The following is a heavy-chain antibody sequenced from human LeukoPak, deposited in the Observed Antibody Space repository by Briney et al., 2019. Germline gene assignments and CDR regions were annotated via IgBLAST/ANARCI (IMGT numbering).Heavy chain of an antibody. CDR1: GGSMGRTSYY. Sequence: SETLSLTWTVAGGSMGRTSYYWSWIRQPAVKGLDWLGRIYNSGTTNYNPSLQSRVTISIDTAKNQFSLNLSSVTAADAAIYYCARSYCGRDCYVYYYYYMDVWGKGTTVTISS. D-gene: IGHD2-21*02. V-gene: IGHV4-61*02. CDR3: ARSYCGRDCYVYYYYYMDV. CDR2: IYNSGTT. J-gene: IGHJ6*03.